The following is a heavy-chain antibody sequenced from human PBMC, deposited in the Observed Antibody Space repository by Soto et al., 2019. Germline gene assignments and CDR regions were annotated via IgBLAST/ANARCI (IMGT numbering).Heavy chain of an antibody. J-gene: IGHJ5*02. CDR2: ISSGGSTI. V-gene: IGHV3-11*01. CDR1: GFIFSDYY. Sequence: GGSLRLSCAASGFIFSDYYMSWIRQTPGKGLEWVSYISSGGSTIYYADSVKGRFTISRDNAKNSLYLQMNSLRAEDTAVYYCAREGYQYGSGSYNWFDPCGQGTLVTVSS. CDR3: AREGYQYGSGSYNWFDP. D-gene: IGHD3-10*01.